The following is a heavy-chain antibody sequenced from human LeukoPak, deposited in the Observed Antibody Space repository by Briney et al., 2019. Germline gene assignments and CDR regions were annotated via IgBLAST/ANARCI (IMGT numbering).Heavy chain of an antibody. CDR2: ISYDGSNK. V-gene: IGHV3-30*03. J-gene: IGHJ5*01. CDR3: ARDRAVSWFDS. CDR1: GFTFSSYG. D-gene: IGHD3-10*01. Sequence: HPGRSLRLSCAASGFTFSSYGMHWVRQAPGKGLEWVAVISYDGSNKYYADSVKGRFTFSRDDSKNTLYLEMNSLRAEDTAVYYCARDRAVSWFDSWGLGTLVTVSS.